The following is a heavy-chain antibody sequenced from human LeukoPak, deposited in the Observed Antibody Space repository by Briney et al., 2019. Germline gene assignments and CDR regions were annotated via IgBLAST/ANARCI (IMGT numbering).Heavy chain of an antibody. CDR1: GGTFSSYA. CDR2: IIPIFGTA. D-gene: IGHD3-10*01. V-gene: IGHV1-69*05. Sequence: RASVKVSCKASGGTFSSYAISWVRQAPGQGLEWMGGIIPIFGTANYAQKFQGRVTITTDESTSTAYMELSSLRSEDTAVYYCAVSRWFGELLSPLDYWGQGTLVTVSS. CDR3: AVSRWFGELLSPLDY. J-gene: IGHJ4*02.